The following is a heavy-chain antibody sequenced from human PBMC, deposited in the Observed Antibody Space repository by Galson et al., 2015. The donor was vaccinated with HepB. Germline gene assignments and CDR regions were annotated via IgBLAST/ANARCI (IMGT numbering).Heavy chain of an antibody. D-gene: IGHD3-10*01. V-gene: IGHV3-21*01. Sequence: SLRLSCAASGFTFSSYSMNWVRQAPGKGLEWVSSISSSSSYIYYADSVKGRFTISRDNAKNSLYLQMNSLRAEDTVVYYCAREFLTHYGSGNGMDVWGQGTTVTVSS. CDR3: AREFLTHYGSGNGMDV. CDR2: ISSSSSYI. CDR1: GFTFSSYS. J-gene: IGHJ6*02.